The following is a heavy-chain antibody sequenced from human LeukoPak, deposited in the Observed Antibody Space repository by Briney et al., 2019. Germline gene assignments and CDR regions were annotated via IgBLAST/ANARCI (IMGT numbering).Heavy chain of an antibody. CDR1: GYTFTGYY. CDR3: ARDEVYDILAGSAFYGMDV. Sequence: ASVKVSCKASGYTFTGYYMHWVRQAPGQGLEWMGWINPNSGGTNYAQKFQGRVTMTRDTSISTAYMELSRLRSDDTAVYYCARDEVYDILAGSAFYGMDVWGQGTTVTVSS. J-gene: IGHJ6*02. D-gene: IGHD3-9*01. CDR2: INPNSGGT. V-gene: IGHV1-2*02.